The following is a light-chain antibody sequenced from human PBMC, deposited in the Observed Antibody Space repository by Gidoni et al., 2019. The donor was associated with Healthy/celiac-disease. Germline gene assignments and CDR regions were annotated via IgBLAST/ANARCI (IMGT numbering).Light chain of an antibody. CDR1: QSFSSSH. J-gene: IGKJ1*01. CDR2: GAS. V-gene: IGKV3-20*01. Sequence: ILFTQSPGTLSLSPVARATLSCRASQSFSSSHLAWYQQKPGQAPRLLIYGASSRATGIPDRFSGSGSGTDFTLTISRLEPEDFAVYYCQQYGSSPWTFGQXTKVEIK. CDR3: QQYGSSPWT.